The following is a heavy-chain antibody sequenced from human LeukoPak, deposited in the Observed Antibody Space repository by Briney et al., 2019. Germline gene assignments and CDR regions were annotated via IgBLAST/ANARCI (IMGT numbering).Heavy chain of an antibody. D-gene: IGHD3-10*01. CDR2: ISSSSSYI. J-gene: IGHJ4*02. CDR3: ARDPPPLVLWFGDLSHFDY. CDR1: GFTFSSYI. V-gene: IGHV3-21*01. Sequence: PGGSLMLSCAASGFTFSSYIMNWVRQAPARGLQSFSSISSSSSYIYYADSVKGRFTISRDNAKNSLYLQMNSLRAEDTAVYYCARDPPPLVLWFGDLSHFDYWGQGTLVTVSS.